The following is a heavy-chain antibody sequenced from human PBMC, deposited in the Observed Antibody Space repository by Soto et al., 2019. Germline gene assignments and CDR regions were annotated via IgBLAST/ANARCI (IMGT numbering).Heavy chain of an antibody. J-gene: IGHJ4*02. Sequence: PSETLSLTCTVSGGSISSYYWSWIRQPPGKGLEWIGYIYHSGSTYYNPSLKSRVTISVDTSKNQFSLKLSSVTAADTAVYYCARMEMTPGYFDYWGQGTLVTVSS. V-gene: IGHV4-59*08. CDR2: IYHSGST. CDR1: GGSISSYY. CDR3: ARMEMTPGYFDY. D-gene: IGHD4-17*01.